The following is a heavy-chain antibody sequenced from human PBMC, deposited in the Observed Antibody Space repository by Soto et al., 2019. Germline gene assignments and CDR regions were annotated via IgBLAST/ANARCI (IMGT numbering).Heavy chain of an antibody. CDR2: ISYDGNNR. CDR3: AKDHYYGSENYSPADY. Sequence: QVQLVESGGGVVQPGRSLRLSCAASGFTFSSFGMHWVRQAPGKGLEWEALISYDGNNRFYADSVKGRFTISRDTSKNTLYLQMNSLRAEDTAVYYCAKDHYYGSENYSPADYWGQGILVTVSS. J-gene: IGHJ4*02. D-gene: IGHD3-10*01. CDR1: GFTFSSFG. V-gene: IGHV3-30*18.